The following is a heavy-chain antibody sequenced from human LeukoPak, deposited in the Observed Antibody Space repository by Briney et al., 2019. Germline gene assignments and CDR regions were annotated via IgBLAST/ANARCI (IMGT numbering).Heavy chain of an antibody. CDR1: GGSISSYY. V-gene: IGHV4-59*01. Sequence: KPSETLSLTCTVSGGSISSYYWSWIRQLPGKGLEWIGYIYYSGSTNYNPSLKSRVTISVDTSKNQFSLKLSSVTAADTAVYYCARVSGRYYFDYWGQGTLVTVSS. D-gene: IGHD3-10*01. CDR3: ARVSGRYYFDY. CDR2: IYYSGST. J-gene: IGHJ4*02.